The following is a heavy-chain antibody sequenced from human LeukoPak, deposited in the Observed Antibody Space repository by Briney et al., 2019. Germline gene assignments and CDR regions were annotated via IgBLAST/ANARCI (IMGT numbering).Heavy chain of an antibody. CDR3: AREGVFCVRNCICNSGARFDP. J-gene: IGHJ5*02. Sequence: PGGSLRPSCAASGLTFSGQWTTSVRQPPGKGLEWVANIRRDSRETYYVDCVKGRFTIARDNAKNTVYLQMSSLQAEDTAVYYCAREGVFCVRNCICNSGARFDPWGQGTLVTVSS. CDR1: GLTFSGQW. CDR2: IRRDSRET. D-gene: IGHD2/OR15-2a*01. V-gene: IGHV3-7*01.